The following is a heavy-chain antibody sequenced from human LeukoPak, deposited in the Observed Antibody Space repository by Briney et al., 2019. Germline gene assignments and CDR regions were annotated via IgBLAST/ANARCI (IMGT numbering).Heavy chain of an antibody. D-gene: IGHD2/OR15-2a*01. CDR3: ASSTDRPYYFDY. J-gene: IGHJ4*02. Sequence: GGSLRLSCAASGFTFSNYAIHWVRQAPGKGLEWVSSISSSSSYIYYADSVKGRFTISRDNAKNSLYLQMNSLRAEDTAVYYCASSTDRPYYFDYWGQGTLVTVSS. CDR2: ISSSSSYI. CDR1: GFTFSNYA. V-gene: IGHV3-21*01.